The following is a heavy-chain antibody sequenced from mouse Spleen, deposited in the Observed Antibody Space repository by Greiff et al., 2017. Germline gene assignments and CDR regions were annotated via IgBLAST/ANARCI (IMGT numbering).Heavy chain of an antibody. D-gene: IGHD1-1*02. CDR3: ARRDGSYLYAMDY. V-gene: IGHV1-4*01. Sequence: QVQLKESGAELARPGASVKMSCKASGYTFTSYTMHWVKQRPGQGLEWIGYINPSSGYTKYNQKFKDKATLTADKSSSTAYMQLSSLTSEDSAVYYCARRDGSYLYAMDYWGQGTSVTVSS. J-gene: IGHJ4*01. CDR1: GYTFTSYT. CDR2: INPSSGYT.